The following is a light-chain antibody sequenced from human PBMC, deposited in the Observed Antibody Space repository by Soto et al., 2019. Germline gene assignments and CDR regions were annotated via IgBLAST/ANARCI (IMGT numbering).Light chain of an antibody. CDR2: GAS. CDR3: QQYGSTPLYS. CDR1: QSVSSY. Sequence: EIALTQSPDTLSLSPGERATLSCRASQSVSSYLAWYQQKPGQAPRLLIYGASSRATGIPDRFSGSGSGTDFTLAISRLEPGDSAVYFCQQYGSTPLYSFGQGTKLEIK. J-gene: IGKJ2*01. V-gene: IGKV3-20*01.